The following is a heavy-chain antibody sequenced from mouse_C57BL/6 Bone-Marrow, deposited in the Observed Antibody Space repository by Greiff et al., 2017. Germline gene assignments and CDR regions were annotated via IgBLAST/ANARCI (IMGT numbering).Heavy chain of an antibody. V-gene: IGHV2-2*01. CDR1: GFSLTSYG. Sequence: VKLMESGPGLVQPSQSLSITCTVSGFSLTSYGVNWVRQSPGKGLEWLGVIWSGGSTDYNAAFISRLSISKYNSKSQVFFKINSLQADDTAIYYCARYSFYAMDYWGQGTSVTVSS. CDR2: IWSGGST. J-gene: IGHJ4*01. D-gene: IGHD1-1*01. CDR3: ARYSFYAMDY.